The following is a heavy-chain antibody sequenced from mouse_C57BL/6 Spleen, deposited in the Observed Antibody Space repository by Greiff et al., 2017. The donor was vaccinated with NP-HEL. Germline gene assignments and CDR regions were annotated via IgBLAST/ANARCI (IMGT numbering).Heavy chain of an antibody. J-gene: IGHJ1*03. V-gene: IGHV1-61*01. Sequence: VQLQQPGAELVRPGSSVKLSCKASGYTFTSYWMDWVKQRPGQGLEWIGNIYPSDSETHYNQKFKDKATLTVDKSSSTAYMQLSSLTSEDSAVYYCARGIYGSSYDWYFDVWGTGTTVTVSS. CDR3: ARGIYGSSYDWYFDV. CDR1: GYTFTSYW. CDR2: IYPSDSET. D-gene: IGHD1-1*01.